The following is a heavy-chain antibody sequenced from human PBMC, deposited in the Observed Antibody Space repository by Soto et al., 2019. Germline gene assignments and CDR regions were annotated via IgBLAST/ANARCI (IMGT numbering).Heavy chain of an antibody. V-gene: IGHV1-18*01. CDR2: ISAYNGNT. D-gene: IGHD6-13*01. Sequence: ASVKVSCKASGYTFTSYGISWVRQAPGQGLEWMGWISAYNGNTNYAQKLQGRVTMTTDTSTSTAYMELRSLRSDDTAVYYCARAKMENGQQLDWDYYYYGMDVWGQGTTVTVAS. CDR3: ARAKMENGQQLDWDYYYYGMDV. CDR1: GYTFTSYG. J-gene: IGHJ6*02.